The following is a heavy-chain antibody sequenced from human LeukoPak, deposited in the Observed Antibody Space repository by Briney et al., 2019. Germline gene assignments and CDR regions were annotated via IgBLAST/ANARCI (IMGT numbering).Heavy chain of an antibody. J-gene: IGHJ4*02. CDR1: GFSLSTSGMC. CDR2: IDWDDDK. Sequence: SGPALVKPTQTLTLTCTFSGFSLSTSGMCVSWIRQPPGKALEWLALIDWDDDKYYSTSLKTRLTISKDTSKSQVVLTMTNMDPVDTATYYCARTLRDGYNEYYFDYWGQGTLVTVSS. D-gene: IGHD5-24*01. CDR3: ARTLRDGYNEYYFDY. V-gene: IGHV2-70*01.